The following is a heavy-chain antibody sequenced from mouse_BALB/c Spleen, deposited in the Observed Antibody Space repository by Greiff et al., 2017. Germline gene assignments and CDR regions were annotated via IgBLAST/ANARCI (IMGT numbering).Heavy chain of an antibody. CDR1: GFTFSSYA. J-gene: IGHJ2*01. D-gene: IGHD2-10*02. CDR3: AREKYGNYEDYFDY. CDR2: ISSGGST. Sequence: EVNVVESGGGLVKPGGSLKLSCAASGFTFSSYAMSWVRQTPEKRLEWVASISSGGSTYYPDSVKGRFTISRDNARNILYLQMSSLRSEDTAMYYCAREKYGNYEDYFDYWGQGTTLTVSS. V-gene: IGHV5-6-5*01.